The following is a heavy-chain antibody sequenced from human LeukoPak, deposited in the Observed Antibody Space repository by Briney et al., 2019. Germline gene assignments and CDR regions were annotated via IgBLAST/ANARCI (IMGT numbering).Heavy chain of an antibody. CDR1: GFTFSNYW. J-gene: IGHJ4*02. Sequence: GGSLRLSCAASGFTFSNYWVNWVRQAPGKGLEWVANIKQDGSEKFYVDSVKGRFTISRDNAKNSLYLQMNSLRGEDTAVYYCTRGKYFLDYWGQGTLVTVSS. D-gene: IGHD2/OR15-2a*01. V-gene: IGHV3-7*05. CDR3: TRGKYFLDY. CDR2: IKQDGSEK.